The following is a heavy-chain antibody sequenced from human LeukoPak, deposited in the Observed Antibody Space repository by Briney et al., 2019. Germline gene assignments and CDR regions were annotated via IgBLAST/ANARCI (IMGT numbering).Heavy chain of an antibody. CDR1: GGSVSSNY. J-gene: IGHJ5*02. D-gene: IGHD3-16*01. V-gene: IGHV4-59*02. CDR2: IYHSGYA. CDR3: ARGHDSDWGSTDL. Sequence: SETLSLTCSVSGGSVSSNYWAWLRQPPGKGPEWIGYIYHSGYAKYNPSFKSRVTMSVDTSKSQFSLQLTSVTAADTAVYYCARGHDSDWGSTDLWGQGALVTVPA.